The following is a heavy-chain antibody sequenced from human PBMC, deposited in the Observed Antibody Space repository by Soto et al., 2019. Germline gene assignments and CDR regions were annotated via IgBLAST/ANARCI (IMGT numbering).Heavy chain of an antibody. J-gene: IGHJ5*02. Sequence: ASVKVSCKASGYTFTSYDINWVRQATGQGLEWMGWMNPNSGNTGYAQKFQGRVTMTKNSLYLQMNSLSAEDTGVYYGTRVLYGTSWGQGTLVTVSS. CDR3: TRVLYGTS. D-gene: IGHD2-2*02. CDR2: MNPNSGNT. V-gene: IGHV1-8*01. CDR1: GYTFTSYD.